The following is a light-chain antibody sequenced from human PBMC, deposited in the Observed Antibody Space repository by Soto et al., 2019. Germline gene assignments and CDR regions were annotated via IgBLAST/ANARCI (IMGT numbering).Light chain of an antibody. V-gene: IGKV1-39*02. J-gene: IGKJ5*01. CDR2: AAS. CDR1: QSISYY. Sequence: DMQMTQSRSYMSASVGEIVTMTCSASQSISYYLNGYQQTPGMAPKVLIYAASNLQSGVPSRFSGSGSGTEFTLTIRSLQSEDFAVYYCQQYNNWPPITCGKGQRRAIK. CDR3: QQYNNWPPIT.